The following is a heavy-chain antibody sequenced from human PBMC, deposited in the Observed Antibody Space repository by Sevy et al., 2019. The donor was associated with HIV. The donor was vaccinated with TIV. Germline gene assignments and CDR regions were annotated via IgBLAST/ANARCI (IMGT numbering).Heavy chain of an antibody. CDR1: GSTLSQMA. Sequence: ASVKVSCKVSGSTLSQMAMHWVRQAPGKGLEWMATFDPEDAETIYTQKLQGRVTMTEDTSRDTAYMELSNLRSEDTAVYYCPTTKDYYESSGEPFDYWGQGTLVTVSS. D-gene: IGHD3-22*01. V-gene: IGHV1-24*01. J-gene: IGHJ4*02. CDR3: PTTKDYYESSGEPFDY. CDR2: FDPEDAET.